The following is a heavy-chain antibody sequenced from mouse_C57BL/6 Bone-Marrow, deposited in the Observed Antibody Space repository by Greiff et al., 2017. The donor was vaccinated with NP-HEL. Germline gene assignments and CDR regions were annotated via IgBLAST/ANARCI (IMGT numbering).Heavy chain of an antibody. J-gene: IGHJ1*03. Sequence: QVQLQQSGPGLVKPSQSLFLTCSITGFPITSGYYWIWIRQSPGKPLEWMGYITHSGETFYNPSLQSPISITRETSKNQFFLQLNSVTTEDTAMYYCAGDRSRPSYYSNYRYFDVWGTGTTVTVSS. D-gene: IGHD2-5*01. V-gene: IGHV12-3*01. CDR3: AGDRSRPSYYSNYRYFDV. CDR1: GFPITSGYY. CDR2: ITHSGET.